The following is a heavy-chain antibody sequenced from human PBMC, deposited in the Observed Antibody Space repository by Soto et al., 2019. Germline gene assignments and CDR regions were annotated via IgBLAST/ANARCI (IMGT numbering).Heavy chain of an antibody. D-gene: IGHD3-22*01. CDR3: AKVRGYYYDSSGYYDY. CDR2: ISGSGGST. J-gene: IGHJ4*02. Sequence: EVQLLESGGGLVQPGGSLRLSCAASGFTFSSYAMSWVRQAPGKGLEWVSAISGSGGSTYYADSVKGRFTISRDNSKNTRYLQMNSLRAEDTAVYYCAKVRGYYYDSSGYYDYWGQGTLVTVSS. V-gene: IGHV3-23*01. CDR1: GFTFSSYA.